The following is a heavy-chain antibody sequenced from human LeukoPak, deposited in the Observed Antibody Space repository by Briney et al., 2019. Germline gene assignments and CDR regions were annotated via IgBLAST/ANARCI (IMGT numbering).Heavy chain of an antibody. CDR3: AKETSESYSPLEH. CDR2: IYSGGST. CDR1: GFTVSNNY. D-gene: IGHD1-26*01. V-gene: IGHV3-66*01. Sequence: GGSLRLSCAASGFTVSNNYMTWVRQAPGKGLEWVSLIYSGGSTYYADSVKGRFTISRDNSKNTLYLQMNSLRAEDTAIYYCAKETSESYSPLEHWGQGTLVTVSS. J-gene: IGHJ1*01.